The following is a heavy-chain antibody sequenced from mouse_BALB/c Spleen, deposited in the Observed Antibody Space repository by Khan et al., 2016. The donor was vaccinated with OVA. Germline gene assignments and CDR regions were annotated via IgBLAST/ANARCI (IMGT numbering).Heavy chain of an antibody. CDR3: ASHLTGSFAY. CDR2: ISSGGDYT. D-gene: IGHD4-1*01. CDR1: GFTFSSYS. Sequence: EVRLVESGGDLVEPGGSLKLSCAASGFTFSSYSMSWVRQTPDKRLEWVATISSGGDYTYYPAIVKGRFTISRDNAKNTLYLQMSSLKSEDTAMYYCASHLTGSFAYWGQGTLVAVSA. J-gene: IGHJ3*01. V-gene: IGHV5-6*01.